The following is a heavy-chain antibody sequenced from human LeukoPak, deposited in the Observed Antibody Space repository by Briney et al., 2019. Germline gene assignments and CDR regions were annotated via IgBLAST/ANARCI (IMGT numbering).Heavy chain of an antibody. Sequence: GGSLRLSCAVSGLSFSNYWMHRVRQAPGKGLVWVARTNLHGTTVDYADSVRGRFTISRDNAKNTLFLQMNSLRVEDTAVYYCASAYTYVRLGDHWGQGTLVTVSS. CDR3: ASAYTYVRLGDH. CDR1: GLSFSNYW. V-gene: IGHV3-74*01. D-gene: IGHD3-16*01. CDR2: TNLHGTTV. J-gene: IGHJ4*02.